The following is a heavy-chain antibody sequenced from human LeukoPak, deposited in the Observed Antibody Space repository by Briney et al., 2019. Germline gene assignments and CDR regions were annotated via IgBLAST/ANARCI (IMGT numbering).Heavy chain of an antibody. V-gene: IGHV3-7*01. CDR3: AREVEVGLGFDY. Sequence: GGSLRLSCAASGFTFSGFWMSWVRQAPGKGLEWVANINQDGSEKYYVDSVKGRFTISRDDAKNTPSLQMNSLRAEDTAVYYCAREVEVGLGFDYWGQGSLVTVSS. CDR1: GFTFSGFW. D-gene: IGHD3-22*01. J-gene: IGHJ4*02. CDR2: INQDGSEK.